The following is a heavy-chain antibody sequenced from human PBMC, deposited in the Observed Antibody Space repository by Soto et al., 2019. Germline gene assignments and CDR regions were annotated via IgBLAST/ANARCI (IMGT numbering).Heavy chain of an antibody. CDR1: GGSISSGDYY. Sequence: QVQLQESGPGLVKPSQTLPLTCTVSGGSISSGDYYWSWIRQPPGKGLEWIGYIYYSGSTYYNPSLRSXXTXSXXTSKHQFSLKLSSVTAADTAVYYCARDKRSWVFDYWGQGTLVTVSS. J-gene: IGHJ4*02. CDR3: ARDKRSWVFDY. V-gene: IGHV4-30-4*01. CDR2: IYYSGST. D-gene: IGHD1-26*01.